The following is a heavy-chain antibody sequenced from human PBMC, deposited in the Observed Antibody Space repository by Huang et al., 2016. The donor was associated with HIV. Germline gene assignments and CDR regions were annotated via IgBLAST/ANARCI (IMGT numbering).Heavy chain of an antibody. V-gene: IGHV1-2*02. Sequence: QVQLVQSGAEVKKPGASVKVSCKASGYTFTGYYMHWVRQAPGQGLEGMGWINPKRGGTNYAQKCQGRVTMTRDTSIGTAYMELSRLRSDDTAVYYCAREVVSATGYYYYGMDVWGQGTTVTVSS. CDR1: GYTFTGYY. D-gene: IGHD2-15*01. CDR2: INPKRGGT. J-gene: IGHJ6*02. CDR3: AREVVSATGYYYYGMDV.